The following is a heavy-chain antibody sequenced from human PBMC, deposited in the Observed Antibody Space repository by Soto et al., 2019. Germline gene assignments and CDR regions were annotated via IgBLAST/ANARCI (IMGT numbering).Heavy chain of an antibody. CDR2: IYYSGST. CDR3: ARGRGGQNY. D-gene: IGHD3-10*01. V-gene: IGHV4-59*01. J-gene: IGHJ4*02. Sequence: QVQLQESGPGLVKPSETLSLTCTVSGGSISSYYWSWIRQPPGKGLEWIGYIYYSGSTNYNPSLKSRVTISVDTSKNQFSLKLISVTAADTAVYYCARGRGGQNYWGQGTLVTVSS. CDR1: GGSISSYY.